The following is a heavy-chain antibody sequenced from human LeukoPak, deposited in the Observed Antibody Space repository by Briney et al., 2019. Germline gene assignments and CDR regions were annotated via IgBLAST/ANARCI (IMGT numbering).Heavy chain of an antibody. V-gene: IGHV3-48*01. CDR1: GFTFSSYS. Sequence: GGSLRLSCAASGFTFSSYSMNWVRQAPGKGLEWGSYISSSSSTIYYADSVKGRFTISRDNAKNSLYLQMNSLRAGDTAVYYCARGAYYDSSGYHFDYWGQGTLVTVSS. CDR2: ISSSSSTI. D-gene: IGHD3-22*01. CDR3: ARGAYYDSSGYHFDY. J-gene: IGHJ4*02.